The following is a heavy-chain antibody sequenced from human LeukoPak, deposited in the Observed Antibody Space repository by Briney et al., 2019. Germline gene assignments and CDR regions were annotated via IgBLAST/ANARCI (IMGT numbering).Heavy chain of an antibody. CDR3: ARLGYGDPGTYYYYYMDV. D-gene: IGHD4-17*01. V-gene: IGHV3-23*01. CDR1: GFTFSSYA. Sequence: AGGSLRLSCAASGFTFSSYAMSWVRQAPGKGLEWVSAISGSGGSTYYADSVKGRFTISRDNAKNTLYLQMNSLRAEDTAVYYCARLGYGDPGTYYYYYMDVWGKGTTVTISS. J-gene: IGHJ6*03. CDR2: ISGSGGST.